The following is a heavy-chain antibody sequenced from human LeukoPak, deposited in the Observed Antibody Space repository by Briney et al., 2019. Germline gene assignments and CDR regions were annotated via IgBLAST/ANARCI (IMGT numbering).Heavy chain of an antibody. J-gene: IGHJ4*02. CDR2: IWYDGSNK. V-gene: IGHV3-33*01. D-gene: IGHD2-15*01. Sequence: GGSLRLSCAASGFTFSSYGIHWVRQAPGKGLEWVAVIWYDGSNKYYADSVKGRFTISRDNSKNTLYLQMNSLRAEDTAVYYCARDRLRYCSGGSCYHFDYWGQGTLVTVSS. CDR1: GFTFSSYG. CDR3: ARDRLRYCSGGSCYHFDY.